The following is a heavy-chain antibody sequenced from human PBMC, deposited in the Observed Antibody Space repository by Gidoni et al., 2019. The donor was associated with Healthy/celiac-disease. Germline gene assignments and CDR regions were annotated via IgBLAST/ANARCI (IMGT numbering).Heavy chain of an antibody. J-gene: IGHJ6*02. CDR3: ARLRFQWEPQNYDYDGMDF. CDR1: DYSFTSYW. Sequence: EVQLVQSGAEVNTPGESLKISCQGSDYSFTSYWLGWVRQMRGKGLEWMGIIYPFDSDTRYSPSFQGQVTLSADKSISTADLQWSSLKASDTAMYYCARLRFQWEPQNYDYDGMDFWGQGTTVTVSS. D-gene: IGHD1-26*01. V-gene: IGHV5-51*01. CDR2: IYPFDSDT.